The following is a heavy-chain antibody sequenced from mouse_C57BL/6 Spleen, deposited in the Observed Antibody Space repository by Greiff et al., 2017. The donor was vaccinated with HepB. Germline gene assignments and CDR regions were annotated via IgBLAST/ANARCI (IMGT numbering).Heavy chain of an antibody. CDR2: IHPNSGST. CDR1: GYTFTSYW. Sequence: QVHVKQPGAELVKPGASVKLSCKASGYTFTSYWMHWVKQRPGQGLEWIGMIHPNSGSTNYNEKFKSKATLTVDKSSSTAYMQLSSLTSEDSAVYYCARGLITTVVAKAMDYWGQGTSVTVSS. V-gene: IGHV1-64*01. D-gene: IGHD1-1*01. CDR3: ARGLITTVVAKAMDY. J-gene: IGHJ4*01.